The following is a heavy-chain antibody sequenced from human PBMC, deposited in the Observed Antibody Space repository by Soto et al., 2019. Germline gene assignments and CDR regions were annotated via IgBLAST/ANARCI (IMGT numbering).Heavy chain of an antibody. Sequence: GGSMRLSRVGSGLTFSSTWMTWARQAPGKGLEWVANIRQDGSEINYVDSVKGRFTISRDNTKNSLYLQMNSLRAEDTAIYYCAREVVVSRGASYFGYWGPGTLVTVSS. CDR1: GLTFSSTW. D-gene: IGHD2-2*01. J-gene: IGHJ4*02. V-gene: IGHV3-7*04. CDR2: IRQDGSEI. CDR3: AREVVVSRGASYFGY.